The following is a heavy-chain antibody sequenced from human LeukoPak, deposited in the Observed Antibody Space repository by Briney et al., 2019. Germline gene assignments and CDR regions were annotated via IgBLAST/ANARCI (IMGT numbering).Heavy chain of an antibody. D-gene: IGHD3-3*01. V-gene: IGHV4-61*02. CDR3: ARELYDFWSGYYLNY. Sequence: PSQTLSLTCTVSGGSTSSGSYYWSWIRQPAGKGLEWIGRIYTSGSTNYNPSLKSRVTISVDTSKNQFSLKLSSVTAADTAVYYCARELYDFWSGYYLNYWGQGTLVTVSS. CDR2: IYTSGST. J-gene: IGHJ4*02. CDR1: GGSTSSGSYY.